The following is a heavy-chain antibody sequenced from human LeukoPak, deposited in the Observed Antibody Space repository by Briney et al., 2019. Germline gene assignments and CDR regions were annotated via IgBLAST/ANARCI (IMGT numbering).Heavy chain of an antibody. V-gene: IGHV4-39*02. CDR3: ARETTMVRGSATDY. Sequence: SETLSLTCTVSGGSISSSSYYWGWIRQPPGKGLEWIGSTYYSGSTYYNPSLKSRVTISVDTSKNQFSLKLSSVTAADTAVYYCARETTMVRGSATDYWGQGTLVTVSS. CDR2: TYYSGST. D-gene: IGHD3-10*01. J-gene: IGHJ4*02. CDR1: GGSISSSSYY.